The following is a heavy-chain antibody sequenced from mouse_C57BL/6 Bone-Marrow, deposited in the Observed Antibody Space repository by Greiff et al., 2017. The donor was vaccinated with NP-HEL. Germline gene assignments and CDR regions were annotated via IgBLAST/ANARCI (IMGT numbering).Heavy chain of an antibody. Sequence: EVQLQQSGPELVKPGASVKIPCKASGYTFTDYNMDWVKQSHGKSLEWIGDINPNNGGTIYNQKFKGKATLTVDKSSSTAYMELRSLTSEDTAVYYCARSGITTVVPGRFDYWGQGTTLTVSS. CDR3: ARSGITTVVPGRFDY. CDR1: GYTFTDYN. J-gene: IGHJ2*01. CDR2: INPNNGGT. D-gene: IGHD1-1*01. V-gene: IGHV1-18*01.